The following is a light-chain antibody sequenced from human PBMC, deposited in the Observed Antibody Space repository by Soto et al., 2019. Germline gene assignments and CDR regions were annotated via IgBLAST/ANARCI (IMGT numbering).Light chain of an antibody. J-gene: IGKJ1*01. CDR2: QTS. V-gene: IGKV3-11*01. CDR3: HHRQSWPQT. Sequence: EIVLTQSPATLSSFPGDRVTLSCSASQYINTRLAWYQHRPGQAPRLLIYQTSIRAAGIPARFSASGTGTDFTLTISDVQPEDFAVYYCHHRQSWPQTFAQGTKVDI. CDR1: QYINTR.